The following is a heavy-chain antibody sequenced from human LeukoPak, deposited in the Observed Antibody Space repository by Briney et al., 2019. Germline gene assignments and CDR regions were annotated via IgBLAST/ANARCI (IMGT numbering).Heavy chain of an antibody. V-gene: IGHV4-39*01. CDR1: GGSISSSSYY. D-gene: IGHD3-22*01. CDR2: IYYSGST. J-gene: IGHJ4*02. Sequence: PPETLSLTCTVSGGSISSSSYYWGWIRQPPGKGLEWIARIYYSGSTYYNPSLKSRVTISVDTSKNQFSLKLSSVTAADTAVYYCARRNDSSGYYEYYFDYWGQGTLVTVSS. CDR3: ARRNDSSGYYEYYFDY.